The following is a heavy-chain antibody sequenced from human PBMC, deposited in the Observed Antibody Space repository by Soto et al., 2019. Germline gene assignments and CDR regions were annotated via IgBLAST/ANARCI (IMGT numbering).Heavy chain of an antibody. V-gene: IGHV1-69*06. J-gene: IGHJ6*02. CDR1: GGTVSSYA. CDR3: ARGGYSSTWSNLLDRSGLDV. CDR2: IVPLFRTT. Sequence: ASVKVSCKTSGGTVSSYAINWVRQAPGQGLEWMGGIVPLFRTTNYAQKFQGRVTITADTSTYTVYMELSELRSGDTAVYYCARGGYSSTWSNLLDRSGLDVWGQGTTVTVSS. D-gene: IGHD6-13*01.